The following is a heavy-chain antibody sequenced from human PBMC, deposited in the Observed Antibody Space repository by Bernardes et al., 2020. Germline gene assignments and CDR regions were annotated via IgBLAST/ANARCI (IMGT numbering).Heavy chain of an antibody. J-gene: IGHJ4*02. CDR3: VGTGWWGGFVY. CDR2: IHYSGNT. V-gene: IGHV4-39*01. Sequence: SETLSPTCNVTGGSVTSRSFDWGGMRQSQGTELEWIASIHYSGNTNYNSSLNSPLTISVHTYRNQFSLRLPAVTAADTAPYLCVGTGWWGGFVYRGPRILVTVSS. D-gene: IGHD6-19*01. CDR1: GGSVTSRSFD.